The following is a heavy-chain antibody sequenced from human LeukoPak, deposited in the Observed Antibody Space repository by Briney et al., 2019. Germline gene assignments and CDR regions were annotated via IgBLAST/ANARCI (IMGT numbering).Heavy chain of an antibody. J-gene: IGHJ3*02. CDR1: GGSISSGSYY. Sequence: SQTLSLTCTVSGGSISSGSYYWSWIRQPAGKGLEWIGRIDRSGSTNYNPSLKSRVTISVDTPKNQFSLKLSSVTAADTAVFYCARLYYYGSAYDAFDIWGQGTMVTVSS. CDR3: ARLYYYGSAYDAFDI. CDR2: IDRSGST. V-gene: IGHV4-61*02. D-gene: IGHD3-10*01.